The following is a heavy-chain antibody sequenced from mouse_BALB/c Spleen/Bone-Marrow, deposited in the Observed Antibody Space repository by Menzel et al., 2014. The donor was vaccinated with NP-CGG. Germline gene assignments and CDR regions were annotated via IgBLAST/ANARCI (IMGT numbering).Heavy chain of an antibody. CDR3: TKWEYNAMYY. D-gene: IGHD4-1*01. V-gene: IGHV14-3*02. Sequence: VQLQQPGAELVKPGASVKLSCTASGFKFKDTYMNWVKQRPEQGLEWIGRIDPANGNTKYDPKFKGKATITADTSSNTANLHLSTLTSKNTAFYYCTKWEYNAMYYSGQKTSFTLS. CDR1: GFKFKDTY. CDR2: IDPANGNT. J-gene: IGHJ4*01.